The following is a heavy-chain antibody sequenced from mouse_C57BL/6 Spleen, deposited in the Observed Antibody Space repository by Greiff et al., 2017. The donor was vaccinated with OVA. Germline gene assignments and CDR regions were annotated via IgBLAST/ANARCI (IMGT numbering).Heavy chain of an antibody. D-gene: IGHD2-1*01. V-gene: IGHV2-2*01. CDR2: IWSGGST. Sequence: VMLVESGPGLVQPSQSLSITCPVSGFSLTSYGVHWVRQSPGKGLEWLGVIWSGGSTDYNAAFISRLGISKDNSKSQVFFKMNSLQADDTARYYCARGGWYARAMDYGGQGTSVTVSS. J-gene: IGHJ4*01. CDR3: ARGGWYARAMDY. CDR1: GFSLTSYG.